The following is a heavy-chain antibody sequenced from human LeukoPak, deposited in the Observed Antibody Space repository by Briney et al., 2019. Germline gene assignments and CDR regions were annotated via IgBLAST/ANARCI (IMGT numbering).Heavy chain of an antibody. CDR3: ARDYGYYYYGMDV. CDR2: IYTSGST. V-gene: IGHV4-61*02. J-gene: IGHJ6*02. D-gene: IGHD3-16*01. Sequence: PSQTLSLTCTVSGGSISSGSYYWSRIRQPAGKGLEWIGRIYTSGSTNYNPSLKSRVTISVDTSKNQFSLKLSSVTAADTAVYYCARDYGYYYYGMDVWGQGTTVTVSS. CDR1: GGSISSGSYY.